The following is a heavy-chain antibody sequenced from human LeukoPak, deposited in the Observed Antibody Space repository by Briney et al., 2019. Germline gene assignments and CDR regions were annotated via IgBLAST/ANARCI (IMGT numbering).Heavy chain of an antibody. Sequence: SETLSLTCTVSGGSISSYYWSWIRQPPGKGLEWIGFIYYSGTTNYNPSLKSRVTISVDTSKNQFSLKLSSVTAADTAVYYCARGRTYYDFWSGYSETTTTFDYWGQGTLVTVSS. J-gene: IGHJ4*02. D-gene: IGHD3-3*01. CDR2: IYYSGTT. CDR1: GGSISSYY. CDR3: ARGRTYYDFWSGYSETTTTFDY. V-gene: IGHV4-59*12.